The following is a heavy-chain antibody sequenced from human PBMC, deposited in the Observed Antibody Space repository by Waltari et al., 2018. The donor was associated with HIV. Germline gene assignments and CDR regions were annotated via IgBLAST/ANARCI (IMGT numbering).Heavy chain of an antibody. Sequence: QVQLQESGPGLVKPSETLSLTCTVSGGSISSYYWSWIRQPPGKGLEWIGYIYYSGSTNDNPSLKSRVTISVDTSKNQFSLKLSSVTAADTAVYYCARHVSHSSSWYSKQRTGYWFDPWGQGTLVTVSS. CDR1: GGSISSYY. CDR3: ARHVSHSSSWYSKQRTGYWFDP. J-gene: IGHJ5*02. CDR2: IYYSGST. D-gene: IGHD6-13*01. V-gene: IGHV4-59*08.